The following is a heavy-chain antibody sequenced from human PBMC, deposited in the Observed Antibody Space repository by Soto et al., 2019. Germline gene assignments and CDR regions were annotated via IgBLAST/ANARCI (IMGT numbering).Heavy chain of an antibody. V-gene: IGHV1-69*01. J-gene: IGHJ5*02. CDR2: IIPIFGTA. D-gene: IGHD3-3*01. CDR1: GGTFSSYA. CDR3: ARVSNDFWSGYLSWFDP. Sequence: QVQLVQSGAEVKKPGSSVKVSCKASGGTFSSYAISWVRQAPGQGLEWMGGIIPIFGTANYAQKFQGRVTITAEESTRTAYMELSSLRSEDTAVYYCARVSNDFWSGYLSWFDPWGQGTLVTVSS.